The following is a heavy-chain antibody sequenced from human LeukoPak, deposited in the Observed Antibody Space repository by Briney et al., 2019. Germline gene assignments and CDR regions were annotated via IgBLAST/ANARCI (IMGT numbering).Heavy chain of an antibody. Sequence: SETLSLTCTVSGGSISSYYWSWIRQPPGKGLEWIGYIYYSGSTNYNPSLKSRVTISVDTSKDQFSLKLSSVTAADTAVYYCARDAYSHQTWGQGTMVTVSS. V-gene: IGHV4-59*01. CDR1: GGSISSYY. J-gene: IGHJ3*01. D-gene: IGHD5-18*01. CDR3: ARDAYSHQT. CDR2: IYYSGST.